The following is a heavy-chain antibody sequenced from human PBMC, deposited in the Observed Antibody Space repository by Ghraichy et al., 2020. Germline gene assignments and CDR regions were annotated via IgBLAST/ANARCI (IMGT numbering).Heavy chain of an antibody. V-gene: IGHV3-30-3*01. Sequence: GGSLRLSCAASGFTFSSYAMHWVRQAPGKGLEWVAVISYDGSNKYYADSEKGRFTISRNNYKNTQYLQMNRLRAEDTAGYYGARDQAVAGQYYYYGMDVWGQGTTVTVSS. CDR1: GFTFSSYA. CDR2: ISYDGSNK. CDR3: ARDQAVAGQYYYYGMDV. J-gene: IGHJ6*02. D-gene: IGHD6-19*01.